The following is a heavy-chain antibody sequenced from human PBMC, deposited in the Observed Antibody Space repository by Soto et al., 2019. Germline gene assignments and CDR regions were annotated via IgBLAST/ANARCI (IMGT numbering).Heavy chain of an antibody. CDR3: ARNLDYFYGPGSGNGHGF. Sequence: QVQLVQSGAELKEPGDSVRGSCESSGYTFTAYYIHWVRQAPGQGLEWMGWINPRFGDTSYAQDFQGRVSMTRDTSIGTVYLDLSRLTPDDTAMYYCARNLDYFYGPGSGNGHGFWGQGTTVTVFS. D-gene: IGHD3-10*01. CDR2: INPRFGDT. CDR1: GYTFTAYY. J-gene: IGHJ6*02. V-gene: IGHV1-2*02.